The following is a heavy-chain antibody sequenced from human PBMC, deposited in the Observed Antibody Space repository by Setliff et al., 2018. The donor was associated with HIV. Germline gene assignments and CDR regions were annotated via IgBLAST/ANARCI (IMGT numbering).Heavy chain of an antibody. D-gene: IGHD3-3*01. V-gene: IGHV4-59*01. CDR3: ARDYYNFQDM. Sequence: SETLSLTCTASGGSINNYFWSWIRQSPGRGLEWIGYIYYSGETNYNPSLKSRVTFSVDTSKNQFSLKLSSATAADSAVYYCARDYYNFQDMWGQGTMVTVSS. CDR1: GGSINNYF. CDR2: IYYSGET. J-gene: IGHJ3*02.